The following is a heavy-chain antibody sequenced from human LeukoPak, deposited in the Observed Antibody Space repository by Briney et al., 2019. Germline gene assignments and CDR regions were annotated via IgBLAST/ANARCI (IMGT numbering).Heavy chain of an antibody. Sequence: GGSLRLSCAASGFTLSSSEMNWVRQAPGKGLEWVSYISRSGSTIFYADSVKGRYTISRDNAKNSVSLQMNSLRAEDTAVYFCARPTWTNYMDVWGKGTAVTISS. D-gene: IGHD3/OR15-3a*01. CDR1: GFTLSSSE. J-gene: IGHJ6*03. V-gene: IGHV3-48*03. CDR3: ARPTWTNYMDV. CDR2: ISRSGSTI.